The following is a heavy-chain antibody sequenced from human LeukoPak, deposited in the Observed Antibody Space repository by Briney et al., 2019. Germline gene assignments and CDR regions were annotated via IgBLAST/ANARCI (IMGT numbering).Heavy chain of an antibody. J-gene: IGHJ6*03. CDR2: IYYSGST. V-gene: IGHV4-39*01. CDR3: ARSYWAGTTTRGYYYYMDV. CDR1: GGSVSSSNYY. D-gene: IGHD1-1*01. Sequence: PSETLSLTCTVSGGSVSSSNYYWDWIRQPPGKGLEWIGNIYYSGSTYYTPSLKSRVSISVDMSRNQFPLKLSSVTAADTAVYYCARSYWAGTTTRGYYYYMDVWGKGTTVTVSS.